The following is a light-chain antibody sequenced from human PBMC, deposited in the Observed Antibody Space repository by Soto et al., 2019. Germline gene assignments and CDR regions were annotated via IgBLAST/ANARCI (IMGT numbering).Light chain of an antibody. V-gene: IGLV1-40*01. Sequence: QSVLTQPPSVSGAAGQRVTISCTGSSSNIGAGFDVSWYQQLPGTAPKLLIFGDSNRPSGVTDRFSGSKSGASASLATSGLQAEDEADYYCQSYDSSLSGSVFGGGTKLTVL. CDR2: GDS. CDR1: SSNIGAGFD. J-gene: IGLJ3*02. CDR3: QSYDSSLSGSV.